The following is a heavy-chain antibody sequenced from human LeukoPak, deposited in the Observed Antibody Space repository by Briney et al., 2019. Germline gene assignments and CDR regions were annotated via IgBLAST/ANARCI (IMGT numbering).Heavy chain of an antibody. J-gene: IGHJ4*02. V-gene: IGHV4-59*08. CDR3: ARLSGYSTGWYPSNPYYFDY. Sequence: PSETLSLTCTVSGGSISSYYWSWIRQPPGKGLEWMGYIYYSGSTTNNPSLKSGVTISINKPKNQFSLKLSSETAADTAVSYRARLSGYSTGWYPSNPYYFDYWGQGTLVTVSS. D-gene: IGHD6-19*01. CDR2: IYYSGST. CDR1: GGSISSYY.